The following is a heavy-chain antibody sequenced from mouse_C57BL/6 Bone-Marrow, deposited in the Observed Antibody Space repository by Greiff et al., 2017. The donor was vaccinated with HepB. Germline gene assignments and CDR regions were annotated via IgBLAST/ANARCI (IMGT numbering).Heavy chain of an antibody. D-gene: IGHD2-4*01. V-gene: IGHV1-74*01. CDR1: GYTFTSYW. CDR3: AMVYDYDGYYYAMDY. Sequence: VQLQQPGAELVKPGASVKVSCKASGYTFTSYWMHWVKQRPGQGLEWIGRIHPSDSDTNYNQKFKGKATLTVDKSSSTAYMQLSSLTSEDSAVYYCAMVYDYDGYYYAMDYWGQGTSVTVSS. J-gene: IGHJ4*01. CDR2: IHPSDSDT.